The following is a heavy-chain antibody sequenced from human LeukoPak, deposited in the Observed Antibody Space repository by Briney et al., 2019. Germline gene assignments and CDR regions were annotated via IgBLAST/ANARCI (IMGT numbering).Heavy chain of an antibody. D-gene: IGHD4-17*01. Sequence: SETLSLTCSVSGASISSSGYYWGWIRQSPGKGLAWIGSIYYGGTTYFTPSLKSRVTISVDTSKSQFSLRLSSVTAADTAVYYCTSGDYLAYMDVWGKGTTVTVSS. CDR1: GASISSSGYY. V-gene: IGHV4-39*07. J-gene: IGHJ6*03. CDR2: IYYGGTT. CDR3: TSGDYLAYMDV.